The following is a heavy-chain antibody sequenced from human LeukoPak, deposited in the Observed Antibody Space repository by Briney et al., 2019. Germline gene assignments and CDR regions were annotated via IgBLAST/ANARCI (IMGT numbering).Heavy chain of an antibody. Sequence: SETLSLTCTVSGGSISSGGYYWSWIRQHPGKGLEWIGYIYYSGSTYYNPSLKSRVTISVDTSKNQFSLKLSSVTAADTAVYYCARGLLGIPMIDYWGQGTLVTVSS. V-gene: IGHV4-31*03. CDR3: ARGLLGIPMIDY. J-gene: IGHJ4*02. D-gene: IGHD7-27*01. CDR1: GGSISSGGYY. CDR2: IYYSGST.